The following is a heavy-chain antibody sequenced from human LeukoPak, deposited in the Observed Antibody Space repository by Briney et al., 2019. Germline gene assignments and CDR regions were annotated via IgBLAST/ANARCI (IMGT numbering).Heavy chain of an antibody. Sequence: ASVKVSCKASGYTFTSYGISWVRQAPGQGLEWMGGIIPIFGTANYAQKFQGRVTITADKSTSTAYMELSSLRSEDTAVYYCARDRWARGAEIAEDNWFDPWGQGTLVTVSS. V-gene: IGHV1-69*06. CDR3: ARDRWARGAEIAEDNWFDP. D-gene: IGHD3-10*01. CDR1: GYTFTSYG. J-gene: IGHJ5*02. CDR2: IIPIFGTA.